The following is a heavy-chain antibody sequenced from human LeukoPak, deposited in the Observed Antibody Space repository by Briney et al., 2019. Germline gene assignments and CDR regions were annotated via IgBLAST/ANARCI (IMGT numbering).Heavy chain of an antibody. J-gene: IGHJ4*02. Sequence: GGSLRLSCTASGFTVSSNYMSWVRQAPGKGLEWVSVIYSGGSTYYADSVKGRFTISRDNSKNTLYLQMNSLRAEDTAVYYCAKESLRSPNYFDYWGLGTLVTVSS. CDR3: AKESLRSPNYFDY. D-gene: IGHD2-21*02. V-gene: IGHV3-53*01. CDR2: IYSGGST. CDR1: GFTVSSNY.